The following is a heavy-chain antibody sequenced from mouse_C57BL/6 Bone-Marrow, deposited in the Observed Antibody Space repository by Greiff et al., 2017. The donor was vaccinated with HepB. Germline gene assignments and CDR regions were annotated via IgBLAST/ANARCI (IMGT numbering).Heavy chain of an antibody. CDR1: GFTFSSYC. J-gene: IGHJ4*01. CDR3: ARHTTSIRYYAMDY. Sequence: EVQGVESGGDLVKPGGSLKLSCAASGFTFSSYCMSWVRQTPDKRLEWVATISSGGSYTYYPDSVKGRFTISRDNAKNTLYLQLSSLQSEDTAMYYCARHTTSIRYYAMDYWGQGTSVTVSS. D-gene: IGHD1-2*01. V-gene: IGHV5-6*01. CDR2: ISSGGSYT.